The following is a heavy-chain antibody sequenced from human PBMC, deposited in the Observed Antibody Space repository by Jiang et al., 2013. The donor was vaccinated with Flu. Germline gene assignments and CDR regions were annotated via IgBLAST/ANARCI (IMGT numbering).Heavy chain of an antibody. CDR1: GYSFTSYW. Sequence: GAEVKKPGESLKISXKGSGYSFTSYWIGWVRQMPGKGLEWMGIIYPGDSDTRYSPSFQGQVTISADKSISTAYLQWSSLKASDTAMYYCARLGRFCGGDCFQDAFDIWGQGTMVTVSS. D-gene: IGHD2-21*02. CDR3: ARLGRFCGGDCFQDAFDI. V-gene: IGHV5-51*01. CDR2: IYPGDSDT. J-gene: IGHJ3*02.